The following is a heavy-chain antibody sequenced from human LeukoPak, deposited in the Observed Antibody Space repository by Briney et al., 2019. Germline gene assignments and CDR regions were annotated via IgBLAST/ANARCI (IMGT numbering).Heavy chain of an antibody. CDR2: ISGNGLET. V-gene: IGHV3-23*01. Sequence: GGSLRLSCKASGLTFRNYAMTWVRQAPGKGLEWVSTISGNGLETFYADAVKGRFTISRDNSKENSFLQMSRLRVEDTAVYYCAKGGHYSFFDYWGQGTLLTVST. CDR3: AKGGHYSFFDY. D-gene: IGHD5-18*01. CDR1: GLTFRNYA. J-gene: IGHJ4*02.